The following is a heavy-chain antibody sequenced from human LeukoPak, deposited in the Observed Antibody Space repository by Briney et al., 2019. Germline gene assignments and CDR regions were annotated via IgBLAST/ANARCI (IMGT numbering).Heavy chain of an antibody. D-gene: IGHD3-10*01. V-gene: IGHV3-11*01. CDR1: GFTFSDYY. J-gene: IGHJ4*02. Sequence: PGGSLRLSCAASGFTFSDYYMSWIRQAPGKGLEWVSYISSSGSTIYYADSVKGRFTISRDNAKNSLYLQMNSLRAEDTAVYYCAKAKKIWFGEPTDYWGQGTLVTVSS. CDR2: ISSSGSTI. CDR3: AKAKKIWFGEPTDY.